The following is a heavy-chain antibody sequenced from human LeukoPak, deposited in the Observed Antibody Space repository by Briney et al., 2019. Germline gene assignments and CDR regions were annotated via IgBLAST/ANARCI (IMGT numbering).Heavy chain of an antibody. Sequence: ASAKVSCKASGYTFTSYGISWVRQAPGQGLEWMGWISAYNGNTNYAQKLQGRVTMTTDTSTSTAYMELRSLRSDDTAVYYCARDRSRYLGETYYYDSSGYEDNWFDPWGQGTLVTVSS. CDR1: GYTFTSYG. CDR3: ARDRSRYLGETYYYDSSGYEDNWFDP. D-gene: IGHD3-22*01. J-gene: IGHJ5*02. V-gene: IGHV1-18*01. CDR2: ISAYNGNT.